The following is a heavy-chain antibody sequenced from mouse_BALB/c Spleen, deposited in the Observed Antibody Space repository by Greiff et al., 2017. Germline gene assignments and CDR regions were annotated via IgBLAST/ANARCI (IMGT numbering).Heavy chain of an antibody. CDR1: GFTFSSYG. CDR2: INSNGGST. V-gene: IGHV5-6-3*01. CDR3: AGYGNYAMDY. Sequence: EVMLVESGGGLVKPGGSLKLSCAASGFTFSSYGMSWVRQTPDKRLELVATINSNGGSTYYPDSVKGRFTISRDNAKNTLYLQMSSLKSEDTAMYYCAGYGNYAMDYWGQGTSVTVSS. J-gene: IGHJ4*01. D-gene: IGHD2-1*01.